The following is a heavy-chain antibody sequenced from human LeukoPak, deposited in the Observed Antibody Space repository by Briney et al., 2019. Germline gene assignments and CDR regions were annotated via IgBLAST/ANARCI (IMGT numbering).Heavy chain of an antibody. V-gene: IGHV3-23*01. CDR1: GFTFSSYA. J-gene: IGHJ4*02. D-gene: IGHD6-13*01. CDR3: AKADKQYIIALDY. Sequence: GGSLRLSCAASGFTFSSYAMSWVRQAPGKGLEWVSAISGSGGSTYYADSVKGRFTISRDNSKNTLYLQMSSLRAEDTAVYYCAKADKQYIIALDYWGQGTLVTVSS. CDR2: ISGSGGST.